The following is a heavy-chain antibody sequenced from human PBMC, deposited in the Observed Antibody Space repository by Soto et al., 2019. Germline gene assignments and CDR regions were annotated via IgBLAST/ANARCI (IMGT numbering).Heavy chain of an antibody. D-gene: IGHD7-27*01. CDR1: GFTFSSYA. CDR3: AKNEGLTGDYVTPCIDY. Sequence: GGSLRLSCAASGFTFSSYAMSWVRQAPGKGLEWVSAISGSGGSTYYADSVKGRFTISRDNSKNTLYLQMNSLRAEDTAVYYCAKNEGLTGDYVTPCIDYWGQGTLVTVSS. V-gene: IGHV3-23*01. CDR2: ISGSGGST. J-gene: IGHJ4*02.